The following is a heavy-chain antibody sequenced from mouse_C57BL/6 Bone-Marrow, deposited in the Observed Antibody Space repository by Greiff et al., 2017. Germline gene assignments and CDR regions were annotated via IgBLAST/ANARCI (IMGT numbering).Heavy chain of an antibody. Sequence: QVQLQQSDAEFVKPGASVKISCKVSGYTFTDHTIHWMKQRPEQGLEWIGYIYPRDGSTKYHEKFKGKATLTAAKSSSTTYIQLNIRTSEASAVYFCDRHGGNSYYFDFWGQGTTLTVSS. CDR1: GYTFTDHT. J-gene: IGHJ2*01. V-gene: IGHV1-78*01. CDR2: IYPRDGST. CDR3: DRHGGNSYYFDF. D-gene: IGHD2-1*01.